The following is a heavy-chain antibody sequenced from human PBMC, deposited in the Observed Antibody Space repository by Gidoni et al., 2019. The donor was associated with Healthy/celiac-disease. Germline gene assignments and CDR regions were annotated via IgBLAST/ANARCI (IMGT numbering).Heavy chain of an antibody. Sequence: QVQLQQWGAGLLKPSETLSLTCAVYGGSFSGYYWSWIRKPPGKGLEWIGEINNSGSTNSNPALKIRVTISVDTSKNQFSLKLSSVTAADTAVYYCARVVVVPAAKRSNYYYGMDVWGQGTTVTVSS. CDR2: INNSGST. V-gene: IGHV4-34*01. CDR3: ARVVVVPAAKRSNYYYGMDV. J-gene: IGHJ6*02. D-gene: IGHD2-2*01. CDR1: GGSFSGYY.